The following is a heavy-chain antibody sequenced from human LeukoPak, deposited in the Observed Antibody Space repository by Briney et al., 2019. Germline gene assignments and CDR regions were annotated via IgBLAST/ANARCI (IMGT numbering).Heavy chain of an antibody. Sequence: QAGGSLRLSCAASGFTFSSYGMHWVRQAPGKGLEWVAFIRYDGSNKYYADSVKGRFTISRDNSKNTLYLQMNSLRAEDTAVYYCAGRPNHSSGYYYVLDWFDPWGQGTLVTVSS. V-gene: IGHV3-30*02. D-gene: IGHD3-22*01. CDR1: GFTFSSYG. J-gene: IGHJ5*02. CDR3: AGRPNHSSGYYYVLDWFDP. CDR2: IRYDGSNK.